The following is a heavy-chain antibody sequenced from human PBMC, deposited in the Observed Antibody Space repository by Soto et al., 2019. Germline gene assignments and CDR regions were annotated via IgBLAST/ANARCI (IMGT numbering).Heavy chain of an antibody. J-gene: IGHJ3*02. D-gene: IGHD5-12*01. V-gene: IGHV3-20*01. Sequence: GGSLRLSCAASGFTFDDYGMSWVRQAPGKGLEWVSGINWNGGSTGYADSVKGRFTISRDNAKNSLYLQMNSLRAEDTALDHCARSASGYSGYDDAFDIWGQGTMVTVSS. CDR2: INWNGGST. CDR3: ARSASGYSGYDDAFDI. CDR1: GFTFDDYG.